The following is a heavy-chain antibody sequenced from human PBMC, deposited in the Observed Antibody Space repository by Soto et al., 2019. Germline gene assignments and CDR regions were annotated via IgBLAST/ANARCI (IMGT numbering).Heavy chain of an antibody. Sequence: GASVKVSCKASGYTFTSYGISWVRQAPGQGLEWVGWINPDSGGTNLAQRFQGRVTMTSDTSINTAYMELSSLRSDDTAVYYCAIRTGQLAIISEFDGDWFFEVWGRGTLVTVSS. CDR2: INPDSGGT. CDR3: AIRTGQLAIISEFDGDWFFEV. J-gene: IGHJ2*01. D-gene: IGHD2-2*01. V-gene: IGHV1-2*02. CDR1: GYTFTSYG.